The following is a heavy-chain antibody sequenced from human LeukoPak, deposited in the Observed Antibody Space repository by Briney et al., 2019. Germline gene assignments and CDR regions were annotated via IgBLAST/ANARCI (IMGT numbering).Heavy chain of an antibody. V-gene: IGHV4-59*05. CDR2: IYYSGST. D-gene: IGHD3-10*01. CDR1: GGSISSYY. CDR3: ALLWFGESNWFDP. J-gene: IGHJ5*02. Sequence: PSETLSLTCTVSGGSISSYYWSWVRQPPGKGLEWIGSIYYSGSTYYNPSLKSRVTISVDTSKNQFSLKLRSVTAADTAVYYCALLWFGESNWFDPWGQGTLVTVSS.